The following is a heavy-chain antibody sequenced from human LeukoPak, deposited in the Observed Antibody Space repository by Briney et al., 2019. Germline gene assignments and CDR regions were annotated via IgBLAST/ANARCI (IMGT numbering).Heavy chain of an antibody. Sequence: GGCLRLSCAASGFTFSSYAMHWVRQAPGKGLEWVAVISYDGSNKYYADSVKGRFTISRDNSKNTLYLQMSSLRAEDTAVYYCASSTTRIVGAPADYWGQGTLVTVSS. D-gene: IGHD1-26*01. V-gene: IGHV3-30*04. J-gene: IGHJ4*02. CDR1: GFTFSSYA. CDR3: ASSTTRIVGAPADY. CDR2: ISYDGSNK.